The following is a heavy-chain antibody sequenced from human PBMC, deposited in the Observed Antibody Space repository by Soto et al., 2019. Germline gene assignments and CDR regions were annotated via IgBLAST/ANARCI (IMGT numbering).Heavy chain of an antibody. Sequence: SQTLSLTCAISGDSVSSNSAAWNWIRQSPSRGLEWLGRTYYRSKWYNDYAVSVKSRITINPDTSKNQFSLQLNSVTPEDTAVYYCARRPGYSSCWYVVHYYYGMDGWGQGTTVTVSS. J-gene: IGHJ6*02. CDR2: TYYRSKWYN. D-gene: IGHD6-13*01. CDR3: ARRPGYSSCWYVVHYYYGMDG. CDR1: GDSVSSNSAA. V-gene: IGHV6-1*01.